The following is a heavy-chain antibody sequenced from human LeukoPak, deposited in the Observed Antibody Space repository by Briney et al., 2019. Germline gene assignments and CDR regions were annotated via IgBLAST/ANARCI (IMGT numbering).Heavy chain of an antibody. J-gene: IGHJ5*02. D-gene: IGHD2-2*01. CDR3: ARPRYCSSTSCYWFDP. CDR2: IYYSGST. CDR1: GGSISSSSYY. Sequence: PSETLSLTRTVSGGSISSSSYYWGWIRQPPGKGLEWIGSIYYSGSTYYNPSLKSRVTISVDTSKNQFSLKLSSVTAGDTAVYYCARPRYCSSTSCYWFDPWGQGTLVTVSS. V-gene: IGHV4-39*01.